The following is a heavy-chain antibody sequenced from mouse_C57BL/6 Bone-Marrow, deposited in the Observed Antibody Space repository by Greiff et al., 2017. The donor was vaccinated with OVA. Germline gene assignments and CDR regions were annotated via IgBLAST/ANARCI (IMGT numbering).Heavy chain of an antibody. J-gene: IGHJ4*01. CDR3: TRLWLYAMDY. CDR2: IDPETGGT. Sequence: VQLQQSGAELVRPGASVTLSCKASGYTFTDYEMHWVKQTPVHGLEWIGAIDPETGGTAYNQKFKGKAILTADKSSSTAYMELRSLTSEDSAVYYCTRLWLYAMDYWGQGTSVTVSS. V-gene: IGHV1-15*01. D-gene: IGHD2-2*01. CDR1: GYTFTDYE.